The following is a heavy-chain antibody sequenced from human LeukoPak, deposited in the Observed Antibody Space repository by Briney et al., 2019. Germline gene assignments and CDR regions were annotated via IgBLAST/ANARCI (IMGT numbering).Heavy chain of an antibody. D-gene: IGHD6-13*01. CDR3: ARDSVSSWRYYYYYYGMDV. V-gene: IGHV3-30-3*01. Sequence: PGRSLRLSCAASGFTFSSYAMHWVRQAPGKGLEWVAVISYDGSNKYYTDSVNGRFTISRDNSKNTLYLQMNSLRAENTAVYYCARDSVSSWRYYYYYYGMDVWGQGTTVTVSS. J-gene: IGHJ6*02. CDR2: ISYDGSNK. CDR1: GFTFSSYA.